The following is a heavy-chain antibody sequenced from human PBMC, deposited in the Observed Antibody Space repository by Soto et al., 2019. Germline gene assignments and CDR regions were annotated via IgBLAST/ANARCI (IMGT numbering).Heavy chain of an antibody. Sequence: SETLSLTCAVYGGSFSGYYWSWIRQPPWKGLEWIGEINHSGSTNYNPSLKSRVTISVDTSKNQFSLKLSSVTAADTAVYYCARGPGLGISMIVGVISRSFDAWGQGTLVTVS. D-gene: IGHD3-22*01. CDR1: GGSFSGYY. J-gene: IGHJ5*02. CDR2: INHSGST. CDR3: ARGPGLGISMIVGVISRSFDA. V-gene: IGHV4-34*01.